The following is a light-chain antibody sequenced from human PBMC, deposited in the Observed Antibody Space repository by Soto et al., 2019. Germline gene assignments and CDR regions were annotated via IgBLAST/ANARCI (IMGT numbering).Light chain of an antibody. CDR3: QQYNNWPRT. Sequence: EIVMTQSPATLSVSPGERATLSCRASQSVSSNLAWYQQKPGQAPRLLIYGASTRATGIPARFSGSGSGTEFTPTTSRLQSEDFAVYYCQQYNNWPRTFGQGTKVEIK. J-gene: IGKJ1*01. CDR2: GAS. CDR1: QSVSSN. V-gene: IGKV3-15*01.